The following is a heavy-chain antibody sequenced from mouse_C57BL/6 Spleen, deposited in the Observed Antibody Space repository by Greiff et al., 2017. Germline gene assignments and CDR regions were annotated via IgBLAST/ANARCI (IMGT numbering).Heavy chain of an antibody. V-gene: IGHV6-3*01. CDR2: IRLKSDNYAT. Sequence: EVKLMESGGGLVQPGGSMKLSCVASGFTFSNYWMNWVRQSPEKGLEWVAQIRLKSDNYATHYAESVKGRFTISRDDSKSSVYLQMNNLRAEDTGIYYCTRYYYGSSYGWYFDVWGTGTTVTVSS. CDR1: GFTFSNYW. CDR3: TRYYYGSSYGWYFDV. D-gene: IGHD1-1*01. J-gene: IGHJ1*03.